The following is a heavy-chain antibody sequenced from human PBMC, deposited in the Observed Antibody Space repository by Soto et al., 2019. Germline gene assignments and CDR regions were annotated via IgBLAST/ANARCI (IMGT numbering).Heavy chain of an antibody. CDR3: ARDSGDYYYYYMDV. CDR2: VYSGGSR. Sequence: GGSLRDSCAASGFTVSSNYMGWVRQAPGKGLEWVAVVYSGGSRYYADSVKGRFTISRDNSTNTLHLQMNSLRAEGTAVYYCARDSGDYYYYYMDVWGKGTTVTVSS. CDR1: GFTVSSNY. J-gene: IGHJ6*03. D-gene: IGHD3-10*01. V-gene: IGHV3-66*01.